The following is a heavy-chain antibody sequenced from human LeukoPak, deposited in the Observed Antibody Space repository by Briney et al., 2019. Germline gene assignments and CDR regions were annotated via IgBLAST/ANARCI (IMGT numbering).Heavy chain of an antibody. CDR2: IWYEGSNK. Sequence: GGSPRLSRAASGFTLSSYGMHWVRQAPGKGLGLVEVIWYEGSNKYYADSVKCRFNISRDNFYNTLYLQINSLRAEDTAVYYCARRAYRSGYYYMDVWGKGTTVTVSS. V-gene: IGHV3-33*01. CDR3: ARRAYRSGYYYMDV. CDR1: GFTLSSYG. D-gene: IGHD4-11*01. J-gene: IGHJ6*03.